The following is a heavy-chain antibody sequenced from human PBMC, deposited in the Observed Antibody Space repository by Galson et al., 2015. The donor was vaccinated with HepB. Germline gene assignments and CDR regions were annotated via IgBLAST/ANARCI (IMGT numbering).Heavy chain of an antibody. CDR3: AREANYYSVYYYYYYMDV. V-gene: IGHV3-33*01. CDR2: IWYDGSNK. J-gene: IGHJ6*03. D-gene: IGHD3-22*01. CDR1: GFTFSSYG. Sequence: SLRLSCAASGFTFSSYGMHWVRQAPGKGLEWVAVIWYDGSNKYYADSVKGRFTISRDNSKNTLYLQMNSLRAEDTAVYYCAREANYYSVYYYYYYMDVWGKGTTVTVSS.